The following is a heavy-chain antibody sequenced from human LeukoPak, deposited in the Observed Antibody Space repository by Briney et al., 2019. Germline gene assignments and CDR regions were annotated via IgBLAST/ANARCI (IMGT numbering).Heavy chain of an antibody. CDR2: IYTSGST. V-gene: IGHV4-61*02. Sequence: PSETLSLTCTVSGGSISSGSYYWSWIRQPAGKGLEWIGRIYTSGSTNYNPSLKSRVTISVDTSKNQFSLKLSSVTAADTAVYYCARDFGGYSSVPIYYMDVWGKGTTVTISS. CDR3: ARDFGGYSSVPIYYMDV. J-gene: IGHJ6*03. D-gene: IGHD6-19*01. CDR1: GGSISSGSYY.